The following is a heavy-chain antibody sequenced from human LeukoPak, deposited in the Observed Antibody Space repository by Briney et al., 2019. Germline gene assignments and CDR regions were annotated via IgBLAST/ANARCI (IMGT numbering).Heavy chain of an antibody. J-gene: IGHJ4*02. CDR1: GFTFSSYG. CDR2: IRYDGSNK. V-gene: IGHV3-30*02. Sequence: GGSPRLSCAASGFTFSSYGMHWVRQAPGKGLEWVAFIRYDGSNKYYADSVKGRFTSSRDNSKNTLYLQMNSLRAEDTAVYYCAKDPGDYGDYGYWGQGTLVTVSS. CDR3: AKDPGDYGDYGY. D-gene: IGHD4-17*01.